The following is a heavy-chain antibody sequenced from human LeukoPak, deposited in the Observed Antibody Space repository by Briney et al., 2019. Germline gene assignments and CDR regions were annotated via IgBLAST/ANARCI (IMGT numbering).Heavy chain of an antibody. CDR2: IYPGDSDT. Sequence: GESLKISCKGSGYSFTSYWIGWVRQMPGKGLEWMGVIYPGDSDTRYSPSFQGQVTISAGKSISTAYLQWTSLKASDSAMYYCARPYYGSGSLSYWGQGTLVTVSS. CDR1: GYSFTSYW. D-gene: IGHD3-10*01. CDR3: ARPYYGSGSLSY. J-gene: IGHJ4*02. V-gene: IGHV5-51*01.